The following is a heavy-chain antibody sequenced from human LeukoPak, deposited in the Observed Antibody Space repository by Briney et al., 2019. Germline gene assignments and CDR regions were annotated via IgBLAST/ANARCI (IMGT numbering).Heavy chain of an antibody. J-gene: IGHJ6*02. CDR3: AKDRVDVAMVPLYGLDV. CDR1: GFTFSSYG. V-gene: IGHV3-30*18. Sequence: GRSLRLSCAASGFTFSSYGMHWVRQAPGKGLEWVAVISYDASNKYHADSVKGRFTISRDNSKNTLYLQMNSLRAEDTAVYYCAKDRVDVAMVPLYGLDVWGQGTTVTVFS. CDR2: ISYDASNK. D-gene: IGHD5-18*01.